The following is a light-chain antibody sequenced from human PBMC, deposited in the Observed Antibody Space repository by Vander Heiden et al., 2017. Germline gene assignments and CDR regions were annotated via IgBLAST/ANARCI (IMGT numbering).Light chain of an antibody. CDR3: QVWTSSSDHYYV. Sequence: SYVLPQPPSVSVAPGQTDRITCGANTLGSKTVHWYQQKPGQAPVLVVYGDSDRPSGIPERFSGSNSGNTATLTISGVEAGDEADYYCQVWTSSSDHYYVFGTGTTVTVL. CDR1: TLGSKT. CDR2: GDS. J-gene: IGLJ1*01. V-gene: IGLV3-21*02.